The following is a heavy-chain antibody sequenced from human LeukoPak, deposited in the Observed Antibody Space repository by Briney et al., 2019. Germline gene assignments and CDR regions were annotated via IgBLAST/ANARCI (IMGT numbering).Heavy chain of an antibody. Sequence: PGGSLRLSCSASGFTFSSYGMHWVRQAPGKGLEWVAFIRYDGSNKYYADSVKGRFTISRDNSKNTLYLQMNSLRAEDTAVYYCAKDFSANMITFGGVIVPPFDYWGQGTLVTVSS. V-gene: IGHV3-30*02. CDR1: GFTFSSYG. D-gene: IGHD3-16*02. CDR3: AKDFSANMITFGGVIVPPFDY. J-gene: IGHJ4*02. CDR2: IRYDGSNK.